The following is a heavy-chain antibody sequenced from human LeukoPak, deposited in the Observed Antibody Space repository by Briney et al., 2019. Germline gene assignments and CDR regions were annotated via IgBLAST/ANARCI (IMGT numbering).Heavy chain of an antibody. CDR1: GGSISSGSYY. CDR2: IYTSGST. V-gene: IGHV4-61*02. Sequence: SETLSLTCTVSGGSISSGSYYWSWIRRPAGKGLEWIGRIYTSGSTNYNPSLKSRVTISVDTSKNQFSLKLSSVTAADTAVYYCARGTIAARRPFDYWGQGTLVTVSS. J-gene: IGHJ4*02. CDR3: ARGTIAARRPFDY. D-gene: IGHD6-6*01.